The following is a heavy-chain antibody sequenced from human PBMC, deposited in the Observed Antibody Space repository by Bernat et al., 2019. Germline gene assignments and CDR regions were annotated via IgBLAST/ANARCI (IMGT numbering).Heavy chain of an antibody. Sequence: QVQLVESGGGVVQPGRSLRLSCAASGFTFNNYGMHWVRQAPGKGLEWVAVISYDGKKQDYADSVKGRFTISRDNSKDTLYLQMNSLRVEDTAVYYCAKVSGSSGWLVLEYWGQGTLVTVSS. CDR1: GFTFNNYG. CDR3: AKVSGSSGWLVLEY. CDR2: ISYDGKKQ. J-gene: IGHJ4*02. D-gene: IGHD6-19*01. V-gene: IGHV3-30*18.